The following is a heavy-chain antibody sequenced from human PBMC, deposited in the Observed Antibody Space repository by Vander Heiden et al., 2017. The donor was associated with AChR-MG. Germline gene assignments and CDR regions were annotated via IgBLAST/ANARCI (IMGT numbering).Heavy chain of an antibody. Sequence: QVQLVESGGGVVQPGRSLRLSCAASGLTFSSYGMHWVRQAPGKGLEWVAVIWYDGSNKYYADSVKGRFTISRDNSKNTLYLQMNSLRAEDTAVYYCARLGYCSSTSCYGFDYWGQGTLVTVSS. CDR2: IWYDGSNK. CDR1: GLTFSSYG. V-gene: IGHV3-33*01. CDR3: ARLGYCSSTSCYGFDY. J-gene: IGHJ4*02. D-gene: IGHD2-2*01.